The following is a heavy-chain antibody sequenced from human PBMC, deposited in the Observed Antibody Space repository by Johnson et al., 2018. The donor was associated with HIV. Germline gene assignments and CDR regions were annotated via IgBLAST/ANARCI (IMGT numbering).Heavy chain of an antibody. CDR2: IWYDGSNE. CDR1: GFTFSSYG. V-gene: IGHV3-33*06. Sequence: QVQLVESGGSVERPGGSLRLSCVGSGFTFSSYGMHWVRQAPGKGLEWVAVIWYDGSNEHYADSVKGRFTISRDNSKNTLYLQMSSLRAEDTAVYYCAKDGAGPDAFDIWGQGTMVTVSS. D-gene: IGHD3-16*01. J-gene: IGHJ3*02. CDR3: AKDGAGPDAFDI.